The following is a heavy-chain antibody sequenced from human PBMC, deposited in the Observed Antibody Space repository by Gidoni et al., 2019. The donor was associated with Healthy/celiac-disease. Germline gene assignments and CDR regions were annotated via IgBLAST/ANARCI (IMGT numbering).Heavy chain of an antibody. J-gene: IGHJ5*02. D-gene: IGHD3-9*01. Sequence: QVQLQQWGAGLLKPSEPLSLTCAVSGGSFSGYYWSWIRQPPGKGLEWIGEIKHSGRTNYNPSLKSRVTISVDTSKNQFSLKLSSVTAADTAVYYCARAFYDILTGYSSYNWFDPWGQGTLVTVSS. CDR1: GGSFSGYY. V-gene: IGHV4-34*01. CDR3: ARAFYDILTGYSSYNWFDP. CDR2: IKHSGRT.